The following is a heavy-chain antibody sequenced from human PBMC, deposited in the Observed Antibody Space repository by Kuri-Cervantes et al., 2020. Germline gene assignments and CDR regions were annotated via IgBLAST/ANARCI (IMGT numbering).Heavy chain of an antibody. J-gene: IGHJ4*02. CDR3: ASNINSGQCN. CDR2: IRFDGSKT. D-gene: IGHD4-23*01. V-gene: IGHV3-30*02. Sequence: GESLKISCAASGFTFSSYSINWVRQAPGKGLEWLAFIRFDGSKTYYVDSVKGRFTISRDNAKNTLYLQMNSLRAEDTAVYYCASNINSGQCNWGQGTLVTVSS. CDR1: GFTFSSYS.